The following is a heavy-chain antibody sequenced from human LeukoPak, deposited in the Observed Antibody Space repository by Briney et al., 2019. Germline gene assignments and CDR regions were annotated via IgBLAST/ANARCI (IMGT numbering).Heavy chain of an antibody. CDR2: IYYSGST. CDR1: GGSISSSSYY. CDR3: ARPDYGGNSRLFDY. Sequence: SETLSLTCTVSGGSISSSSYYWGWIRQPPGKGLEWIGSIYYSGSTYYNPSLKSRVTISVDTSKNQFSLKLSSVTAADTAVYYCARPDYGGNSRLFDYWGQGTLVTVSS. V-gene: IGHV4-39*01. D-gene: IGHD4-23*01. J-gene: IGHJ4*02.